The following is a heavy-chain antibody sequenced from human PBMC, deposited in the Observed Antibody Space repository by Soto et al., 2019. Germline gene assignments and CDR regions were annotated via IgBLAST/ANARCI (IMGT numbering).Heavy chain of an antibody. CDR3: ATNTAMTRYNWFDP. CDR1: GFTFSDYY. J-gene: IGHJ5*02. Sequence: GGSLRLSCAACGFTFSDYYMSWIRQAPGKGLEWVSYISSSGSTIYYADSVKGRFTISRDNAKNSLYLQMNSLRAEDTAVYYCATNTAMTRYNWFDPWGQGTLVTVSS. D-gene: IGHD5-18*01. CDR2: ISSSGSTI. V-gene: IGHV3-11*01.